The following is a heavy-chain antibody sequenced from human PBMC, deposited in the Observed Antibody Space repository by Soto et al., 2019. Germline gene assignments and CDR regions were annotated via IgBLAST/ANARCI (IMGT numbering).Heavy chain of an antibody. V-gene: IGHV3-48*03. Sequence: GSLRLSCAASGFTFSSYEMNWVRQAPGKGLEWVSYISSSGSTIYYADSVKGRFTISRDNAKNSLYLQMNSLRAEDTAVYYCARVTMIVYYYGMDVWGQGTTVTVSS. CDR1: GFTFSSYE. D-gene: IGHD3-22*01. J-gene: IGHJ6*02. CDR3: ARVTMIVYYYGMDV. CDR2: ISSSGSTI.